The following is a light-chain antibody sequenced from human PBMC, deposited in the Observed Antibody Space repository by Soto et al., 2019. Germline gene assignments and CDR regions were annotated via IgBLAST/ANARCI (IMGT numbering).Light chain of an antibody. CDR3: QAWDSSTDVV. CDR2: QDS. CDR1: KLGDKY. Sequence: YELTQPPSVSVSPGQTASITCSGDKLGDKYACWYQQKPGQSPVLVIYQDSKRPSGIPERFSGSNSGNTATLTISGTQAMDEADYYCQAWDSSTDVVFGGGTKLTVL. J-gene: IGLJ2*01. V-gene: IGLV3-1*01.